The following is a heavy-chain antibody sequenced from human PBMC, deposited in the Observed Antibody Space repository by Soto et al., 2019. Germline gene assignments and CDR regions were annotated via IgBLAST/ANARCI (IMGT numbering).Heavy chain of an antibody. Sequence: PSETLSLTCTVSGGSIRSSTYYWAWIRQPPGKGLEWIGNIHYSESTNYNPSLKSRVTMSVDTTNNQFSLKLSSVTAADTAVYYCARRRGGLWFGERLDNWFDPWGQGTLVTVSS. D-gene: IGHD3-10*01. CDR1: GGSIRSSTYY. CDR3: ARRRGGLWFGERLDNWFDP. CDR2: IHYSEST. V-gene: IGHV4-39*01. J-gene: IGHJ5*02.